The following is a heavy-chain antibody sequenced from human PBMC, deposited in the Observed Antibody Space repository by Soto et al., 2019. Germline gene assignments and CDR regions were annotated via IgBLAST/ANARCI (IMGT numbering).Heavy chain of an antibody. CDR2: VYSGGST. V-gene: IGHV3-66*01. CDR1: GFTVSSNY. CDR3: ASSHEYYYYYCMDV. J-gene: IGHJ6*02. Sequence: EVQLVASGGGLVQPGGSLRLSCAASGFTVSSNYMSWVRQAPGKGLEWVSVVYSGGSTYYADSVKGRFTISRDYSKSTLYLQMNSLRAEVMAVYYCASSHEYYYYYCMDVWGQGTTVTVSS.